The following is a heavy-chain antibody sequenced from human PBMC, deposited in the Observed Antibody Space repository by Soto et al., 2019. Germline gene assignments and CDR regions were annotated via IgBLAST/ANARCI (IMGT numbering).Heavy chain of an antibody. CDR3: ARDQLYYNDISGRPLNAFDV. CDR1: GFTVRNYG. Sequence: PGGSLRLSCAGSGFTVRNYGMNWVRQAPGKGLEWVSYIGIGSSTKYYADSVKGRFTISRDNAKNSLYLQMNSLRAEDTAVYYCARDQLYYNDISGRPLNAFDVWGQGTMVTVSS. D-gene: IGHD3-22*01. J-gene: IGHJ3*01. V-gene: IGHV3-48*01. CDR2: IGIGSSTK.